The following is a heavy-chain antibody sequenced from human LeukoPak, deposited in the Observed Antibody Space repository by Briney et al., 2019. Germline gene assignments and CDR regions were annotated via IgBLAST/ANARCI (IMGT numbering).Heavy chain of an antibody. CDR3: AKQGSGYSSDY. V-gene: IGHV3-30*02. CDR1: GFTFSSYG. Sequence: PGGSLRLSCAASGFTFSSYGMQWVRQAPGKGLEWVTFIPYNGNNKYYADSVKGRFTISRDNSKNTLHLQMNSLRAEDTAVYYCAKQGSGYSSDYWGQGTLVTVSS. CDR2: IPYNGNNK. J-gene: IGHJ4*02. D-gene: IGHD5-18*01.